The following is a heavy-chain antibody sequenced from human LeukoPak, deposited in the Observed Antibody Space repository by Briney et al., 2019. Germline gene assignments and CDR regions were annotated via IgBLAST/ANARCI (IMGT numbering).Heavy chain of an antibody. CDR1: GGSVTPYY. J-gene: IGHJ4*02. Sequence: PSETLSVICTVSGGSVTPYYWSWIRQPPGKGLEWIGYIDNSGSTNYNPSLKSRVTMSLDTPKNQFSLKLSSVTAADTAVYYCARDSGWLRFDYWGQGTLVTVSS. CDR2: IDNSGST. V-gene: IGHV4-59*02. CDR3: ARDSGWLRFDY. D-gene: IGHD3-10*01.